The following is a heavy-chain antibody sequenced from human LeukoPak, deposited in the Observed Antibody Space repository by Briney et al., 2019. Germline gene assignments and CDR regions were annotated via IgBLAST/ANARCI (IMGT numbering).Heavy chain of an antibody. D-gene: IGHD7-27*01. CDR2: IIPTTGKT. CDR3: ARDFNWAVDY. CDR1: GYTFIDNN. Sequence: GASVKVSCKTSGYTFIDNNMHWLRQAPGQGLEWLGIIIPTTGKTTYAQKFQGRVTMTRDTSTSTVYMELTRLTSDDTAVYYCARDFNWAVDYWGQGTLVTVSS. V-gene: IGHV1-46*01. J-gene: IGHJ4*02.